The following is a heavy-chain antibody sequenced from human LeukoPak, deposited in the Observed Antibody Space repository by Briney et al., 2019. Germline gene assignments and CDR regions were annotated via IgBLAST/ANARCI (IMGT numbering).Heavy chain of an antibody. D-gene: IGHD6-19*01. CDR1: GFTFTIYA. J-gene: IGHJ4*02. Sequence: GGSLRLSCAASGFTFTIYAMTWVRQAPGKGLEWVSGIYGSGQTIYYADSVKGRFTISRDNSKNTLYLQMSSLRLGDTAVYYCAKVSKRWPDGYLDFWGQGALVTVSS. CDR3: AKVSKRWPDGYLDF. V-gene: IGHV3-23*01. CDR2: IYGSGQTI.